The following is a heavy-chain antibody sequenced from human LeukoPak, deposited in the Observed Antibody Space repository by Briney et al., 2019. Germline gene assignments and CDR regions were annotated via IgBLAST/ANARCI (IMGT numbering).Heavy chain of an antibody. CDR1: GFTFSSYW. D-gene: IGHD2-2*01. V-gene: IGHV3-7*01. CDR3: ARDQRLLGYCSSIACYPHYFGY. J-gene: IGHJ4*02. Sequence: GGSLRLSCAASGFTFSSYWMSWVRQAPGKGLEWVANINEHGSEIYYVDSVKGRVTISRDNAKNSLYLQMNSLRVEDTAVYYCARDQRLLGYCSSIACYPHYFGYWGQGALVTVSS. CDR2: INEHGSEI.